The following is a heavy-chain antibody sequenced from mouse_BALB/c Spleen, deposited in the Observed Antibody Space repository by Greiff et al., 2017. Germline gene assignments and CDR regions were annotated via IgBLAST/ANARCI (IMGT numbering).Heavy chain of an antibody. CDR3: ARYDGYSFDY. CDR2: ISSGSSTI. Sequence: EVQRVESGGGLVQPGGSRKLSCAASGFTFSSFGMHWVRQAPEKGLEWVAYISSGSSTIYYADTVKGRFTISRDNPKNTLFLQMTSLRSEDTAMYYCARYDGYSFDYWGQGTTLTVSS. CDR1: GFTFSSFG. D-gene: IGHD2-3*01. J-gene: IGHJ2*01. V-gene: IGHV5-17*02.